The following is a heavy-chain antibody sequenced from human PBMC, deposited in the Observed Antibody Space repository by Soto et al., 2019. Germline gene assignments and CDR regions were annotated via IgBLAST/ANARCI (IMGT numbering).Heavy chain of an antibody. Sequence: QVQLQESGPGLVKSSETLSLTCTVSGGSMTSYYWTWIRQSPGKGLEWIGYMYSSGNTNYNPSLKSRVTISVDTSKHQFSLKLTSMTAADSAVYYCARGTGWLPDLWGQGTLVTVST. J-gene: IGHJ4*02. CDR3: ARGTGWLPDL. D-gene: IGHD3-22*01. V-gene: IGHV4-59*01. CDR1: GGSMTSYY. CDR2: MYSSGNT.